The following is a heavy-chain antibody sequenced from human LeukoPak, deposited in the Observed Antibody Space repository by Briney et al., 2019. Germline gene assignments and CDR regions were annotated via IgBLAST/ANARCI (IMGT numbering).Heavy chain of an antibody. J-gene: IGHJ4*02. Sequence: SETLSLTCTVSGGSISSSSYYWGWIRQPPGKGLEWIGSIYYSGSTNYNPSLKSRVTISVDTSKNQFSLKLSSVTAADTAVYYCARDERGAGPIDYRGQGTLVTVSS. D-gene: IGHD1-26*01. CDR2: IYYSGST. CDR1: GGSISSSSYY. CDR3: ARDERGAGPIDY. V-gene: IGHV4-39*07.